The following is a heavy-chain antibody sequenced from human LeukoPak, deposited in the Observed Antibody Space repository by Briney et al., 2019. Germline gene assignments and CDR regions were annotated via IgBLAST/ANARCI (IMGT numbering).Heavy chain of an antibody. CDR2: ISSNGGDT. V-gene: IGHV3-64*01. CDR1: GFTFSNYA. J-gene: IGHJ4*02. CDR3: AREGDLGITDY. Sequence: GGSLRLSCAASGFTFSNYAMHWVRQAPRKGLESVSAISSNGGDTYYANSVKGRFTISRDNSKNTLYLQMGSLRTADMAVYYCAREGDLGITDYWGQGTLVTVSS. D-gene: IGHD7-27*01.